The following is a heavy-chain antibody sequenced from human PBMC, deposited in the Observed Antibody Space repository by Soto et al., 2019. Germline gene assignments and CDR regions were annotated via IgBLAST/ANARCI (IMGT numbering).Heavy chain of an antibody. J-gene: IGHJ4*02. Sequence: SGESLKISCQGSGYNFTSYWIVWVRQMPGKGLECMGIIYPDDADTRYCPSFQGQVTISADKSINTAYLQWSSLKASDTAMYYCARQSRGSLDYWGRGTLVTVSS. V-gene: IGHV5-51*01. CDR2: IYPDDADT. D-gene: IGHD3-10*01. CDR3: ARQSRGSLDY. CDR1: GYNFTSYW.